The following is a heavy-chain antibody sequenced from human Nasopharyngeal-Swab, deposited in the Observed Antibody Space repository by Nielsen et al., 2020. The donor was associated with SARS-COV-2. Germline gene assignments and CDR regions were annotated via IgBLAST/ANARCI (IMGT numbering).Heavy chain of an antibody. D-gene: IGHD6-13*01. CDR1: GGSISSYY. CDR2: IYYSGST. CDR3: ARESPAAGTAFDI. V-gene: IGHV4-59*13. J-gene: IGHJ3*02. Sequence: GSLRLSCTVSGGSISSYYWSWIRQPPGKGLEWIGCIYYSGSTNYNPSLKSRVTISVDTSKNQFSLKLSSVTAADTAVYYCARESPAAGTAFDIWGQGTMVTVSS.